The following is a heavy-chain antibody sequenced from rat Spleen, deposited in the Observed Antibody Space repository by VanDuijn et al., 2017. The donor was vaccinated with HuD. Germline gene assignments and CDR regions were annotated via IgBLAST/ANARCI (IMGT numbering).Heavy chain of an antibody. V-gene: IGHV5-29*01. D-gene: IGHD1-12*02. CDR2: ISSDGRRN. CDR1: GFTFSDYG. J-gene: IGHJ2*01. Sequence: EVQLVESGGGLVQPGRSLRLSCAASGFTFSDYGMAWVRQAPTKGLEWVATISSDGRRNYYRDSVKGRFTISRDNAKSSLYLQMDSLRSEDTATYYCARMMVVITAFDYWGQGVMVTVSS. CDR3: ARMMVVITAFDY.